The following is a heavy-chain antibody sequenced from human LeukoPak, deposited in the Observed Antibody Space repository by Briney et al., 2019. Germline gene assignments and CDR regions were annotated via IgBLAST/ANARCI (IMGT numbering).Heavy chain of an antibody. J-gene: IGHJ5*02. CDR3: ARPNYGSADL. CDR1: GYRFPKSW. Sequence: GESLKISCKGFGYRFPKSWIGWVRQMPGKGLERMGIIYPDDSRTKYSPSFQGQVTMSVDKSINTAYLQWISLKASDTAIYYCARPNYGSADLWGQGTLLTVSS. D-gene: IGHD3-10*01. V-gene: IGHV5-51*01. CDR2: IYPDDSRT.